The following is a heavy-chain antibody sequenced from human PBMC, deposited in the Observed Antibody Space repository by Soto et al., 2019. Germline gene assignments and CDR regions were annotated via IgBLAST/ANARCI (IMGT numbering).Heavy chain of an antibody. CDR2: IYPGDSDT. D-gene: IGHD2-15*01. V-gene: IGHV5-51*01. CDR3: ARLADYCSGGSCYHGMDV. Sequence: GESLKISCKGSGYSFTSYWIGWVRQMPGKGLEWMGIIYPGDSDTRYSPSFQGQVTISADKPISTAYLQWSSLKASDTAMYYCARLADYCSGGSCYHGMDVWGQGTTVTVSS. J-gene: IGHJ6*02. CDR1: GYSFTSYW.